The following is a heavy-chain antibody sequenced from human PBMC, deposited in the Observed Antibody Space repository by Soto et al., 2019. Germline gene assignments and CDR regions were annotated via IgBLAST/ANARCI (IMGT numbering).Heavy chain of an antibody. D-gene: IGHD6-19*01. V-gene: IGHV1-69*01. Sequence: QVQLVQSGAEVKKPGSSVKVSCKASGGTFSSYAISWVRQAPGQGLEWMGGIIPIFGTANYAQKFQGRITITADESTSTDYMELSSLRSEDTAVYYCARDRNRWLARNWFDPWGQGTLVTVSS. CDR2: IIPIFGTA. CDR3: ARDRNRWLARNWFDP. CDR1: GGTFSSYA. J-gene: IGHJ5*02.